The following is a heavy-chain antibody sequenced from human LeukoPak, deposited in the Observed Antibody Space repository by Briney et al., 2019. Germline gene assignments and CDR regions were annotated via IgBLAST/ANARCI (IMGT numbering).Heavy chain of an antibody. Sequence: SETLSLTCAVYGGSFSGYYWSWIRQPPGKGPEWIGEINHSGGTNYNPSLKSRVTISVDTSKNQFSLKLSSVTAADTAVYYCARLVVCSGGSCYSYYYYYGMDVWGQGTTVTVSS. V-gene: IGHV4-34*01. D-gene: IGHD2-15*01. CDR1: GGSFSGYY. CDR3: ARLVVCSGGSCYSYYYYYGMDV. J-gene: IGHJ6*02. CDR2: INHSGGT.